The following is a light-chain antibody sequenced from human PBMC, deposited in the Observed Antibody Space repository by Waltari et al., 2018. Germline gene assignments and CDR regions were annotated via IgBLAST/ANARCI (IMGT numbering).Light chain of an antibody. J-gene: IGLJ3*02. CDR1: SSDVGSYNS. CDR2: DVS. V-gene: IGLV2-14*03. CDR3: SSQSSNNVVL. Sequence: QSALTQPASVSGSPGQSITLPCTGISSDVGSYNSVSWYHDQPGQCPKVIIYDVSDRPSGVSARFSGSKSGNTASLTISGLQAEDEADYYCSSQSSNNVVLFGGGTKVTVL.